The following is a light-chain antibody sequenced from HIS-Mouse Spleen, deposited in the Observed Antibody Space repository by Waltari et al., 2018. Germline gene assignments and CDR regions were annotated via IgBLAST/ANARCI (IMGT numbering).Light chain of an antibody. J-gene: IGKJ1*01. CDR1: QSISSW. Sequence: DIQMTQSPSTLSASVGYRVTITCRASQSISSWLAWYQQKPGKAPKLLIYKASSLESGVPSRFRGSGSGTEFTLTISSLQPDDFATYYCQQYNSYWTFGQGTKVEIK. V-gene: IGKV1-5*03. CDR2: KAS. CDR3: QQYNSYWT.